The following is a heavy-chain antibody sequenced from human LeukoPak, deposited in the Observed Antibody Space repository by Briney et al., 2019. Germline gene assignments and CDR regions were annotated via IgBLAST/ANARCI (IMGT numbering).Heavy chain of an antibody. CDR1: GFTFSRYW. J-gene: IGHJ4*02. Sequence: GGSLRLSCAASGFTFSRYWMTCVRQAPGKGPEWVANIKQDGSEIHYVDSVKGRFTISRDNAKNSLYLQMNSLRAEDTAVYYCARDSDIDYWGQGTLVTVSS. D-gene: IGHD2-21*01. CDR3: ARDSDIDY. CDR2: IKQDGSEI. V-gene: IGHV3-7*04.